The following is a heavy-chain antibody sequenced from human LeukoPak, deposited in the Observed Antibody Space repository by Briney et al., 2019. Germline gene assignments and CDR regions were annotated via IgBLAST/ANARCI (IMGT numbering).Heavy chain of an antibody. CDR2: INTNTGNP. J-gene: IGHJ4*02. CDR1: GYTFTSHA. CDR3: ARSGDYYDSRGYRPFDY. V-gene: IGHV7-4-1*02. Sequence: ASVKVSCKASGYTFTSHAMNWVRQAPGQGLEWMGWINTNTGNPTYAQGFSGRFVFSLDTSVSTAYLQISSLKTEDTAVYYCARSGDYYDSRGYRPFDYWGQGTLVTVSS. D-gene: IGHD3-22*01.